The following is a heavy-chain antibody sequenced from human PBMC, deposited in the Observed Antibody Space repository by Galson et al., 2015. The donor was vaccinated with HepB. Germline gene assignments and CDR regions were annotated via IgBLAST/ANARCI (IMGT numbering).Heavy chain of an antibody. CDR2: IHSSGST. D-gene: IGHD5-24*01. J-gene: IGHJ4*02. CDR1: GGSITNYY. Sequence: ETLSLTCTVSGGSITNYYWNWIRLPPGKRLEWIGYIHSSGSTNYNPSLKSRVTISLDTSKNQFSLRLTSVTASDTAVYFCAGGAGWLVDSWGQGTLVTASS. V-gene: IGHV4-4*08. CDR3: AGGAGWLVDS.